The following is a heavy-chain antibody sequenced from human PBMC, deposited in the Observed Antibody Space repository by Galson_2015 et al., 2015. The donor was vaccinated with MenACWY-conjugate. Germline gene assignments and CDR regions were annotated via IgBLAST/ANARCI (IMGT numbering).Heavy chain of an antibody. V-gene: IGHV3-7*03. J-gene: IGHJ4*02. CDR1: GFTFSNYW. Sequence: SLRLSCAASGFTFSNYWMSWVRQAPGKGLEWVANIKKDESEKYYVDSVKGRFTISRDNAQNSLYLQMNSLRAEDTAVYYCARADCGATSCYTAVGVFDYWGRGTLVTVSP. D-gene: IGHD2-2*02. CDR2: IKKDESEK. CDR3: ARADCGATSCYTAVGVFDY.